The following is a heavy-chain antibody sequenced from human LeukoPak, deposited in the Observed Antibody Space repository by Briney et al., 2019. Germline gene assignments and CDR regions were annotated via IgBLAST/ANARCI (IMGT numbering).Heavy chain of an antibody. J-gene: IGHJ4*02. Sequence: GGSLRLSCAASGFPFSSYAMHWVRQAPGEGLEWVTFISYDGSNKYYADSVKGRFTISRDNSKNTLYLQMNSLRVEDTAVYYCVEESGYTYCNYFDYWGQGALVTVSS. CDR1: GFPFSSYA. V-gene: IGHV3-30-3*01. D-gene: IGHD5-18*01. CDR2: ISYDGSNK. CDR3: VEESGYTYCNYFDY.